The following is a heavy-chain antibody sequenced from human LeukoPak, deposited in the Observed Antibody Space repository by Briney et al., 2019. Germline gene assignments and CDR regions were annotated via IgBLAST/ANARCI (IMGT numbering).Heavy chain of an antibody. J-gene: IGHJ3*02. Sequence: GGSLRLSCAASGFMFRSYSMNWVRQAPGKGLEWVSSISSSGTYIFYADSVKGRFTISKDNAKKSLSLQMNSLRAEDTAVYYCARDRGEDYYGSGNYLRAFDIWGQGTMVTVSP. CDR1: GFMFRSYS. D-gene: IGHD3-10*01. V-gene: IGHV3-21*01. CDR2: ISSSGTYI. CDR3: ARDRGEDYYGSGNYLRAFDI.